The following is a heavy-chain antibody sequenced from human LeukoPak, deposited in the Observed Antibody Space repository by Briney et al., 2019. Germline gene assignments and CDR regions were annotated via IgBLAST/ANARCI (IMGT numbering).Heavy chain of an antibody. D-gene: IGHD2-2*01. CDR3: ARRLTQYDCFDP. CDR1: GDSVSSNSVT. V-gene: IGHV6-1*01. J-gene: IGHJ5*02. CDR2: TYYRSTWYN. Sequence: QTLSLTCAISGDSVSSNSVTWNRIRQSPSRGLEWLGRTYYRSTWYNDYAVSVRGRITVNPDTSKNQFSLHLNSVTPEDTAVYYCARRLTQYDCFDPWGQGILVTVSS.